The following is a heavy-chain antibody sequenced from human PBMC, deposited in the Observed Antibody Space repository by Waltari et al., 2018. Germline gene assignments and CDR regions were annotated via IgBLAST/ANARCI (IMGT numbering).Heavy chain of an antibody. CDR3: ARDGHVLRFLEWLFYFDY. D-gene: IGHD3-3*01. V-gene: IGHV3-33*01. J-gene: IGHJ4*02. CDR2: IWYDGSNK. CDR1: GFTFSSYG. Sequence: QVQLVESGGGVVQPGRSVRLSCAASGFTFSSYGMHWVRQAPGKGLEWVAVIWYDGSNKYYADSVKGRFTISRDNSKNTLYLQMNSLRAEDTAVYYCARDGHVLRFLEWLFYFDYWGQGTLVTDSS.